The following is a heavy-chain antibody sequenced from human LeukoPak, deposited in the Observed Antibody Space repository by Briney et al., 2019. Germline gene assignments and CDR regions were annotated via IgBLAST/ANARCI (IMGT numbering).Heavy chain of an antibody. CDR1: GFTFSSNY. Sequence: GGSLRLSCAASGFTFSSNYMSWVGQAPGKGLEWVSVIYSGGGTYYADSVKGRFTISRDNSKNTLYLQMSSLRAEDTAVYYCARAPQWLVGYYFDYWGQGTLVTVSS. V-gene: IGHV3-53*01. CDR2: IYSGGGT. J-gene: IGHJ4*02. CDR3: ARAPQWLVGYYFDY. D-gene: IGHD6-19*01.